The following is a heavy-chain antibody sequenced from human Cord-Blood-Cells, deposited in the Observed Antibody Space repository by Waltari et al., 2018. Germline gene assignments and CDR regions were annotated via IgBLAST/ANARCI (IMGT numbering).Heavy chain of an antibody. CDR3: ARAGEQLLYYFDY. CDR2: IYYSGST. D-gene: IGHD2-2*01. J-gene: IGHJ4*02. Sequence: QVQLQESGPGLVKPSQTLSLTCTVPGGSISSGDYYWSWLRQPPGKGLEWIGYIYYSGSTYYNPSLKSRVTISVDTSKNQFSLKLSSVTAADTAVYYCARAGEQLLYYFDYWGQGTLVTVSS. V-gene: IGHV4-30-4*08. CDR1: GGSISSGDYY.